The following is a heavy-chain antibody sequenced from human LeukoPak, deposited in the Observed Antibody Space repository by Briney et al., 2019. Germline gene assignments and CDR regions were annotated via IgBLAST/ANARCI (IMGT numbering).Heavy chain of an antibody. V-gene: IGHV4-59*08. D-gene: IGHD5-12*01. J-gene: IGHJ4*02. Sequence: KPSDTLSLTCSVSDHSISSYYWSWFRQPPRRRLEDIGYIYYSGTTNYHPYLKSHVTMSVDTYRNQVSLRLTSVTAADTAVYYCARHRRSGGFDSPPRDWGQGSLVTVSS. CDR2: IYYSGTT. CDR1: DHSISSYY. CDR3: ARHRRSGGFDSPPRD.